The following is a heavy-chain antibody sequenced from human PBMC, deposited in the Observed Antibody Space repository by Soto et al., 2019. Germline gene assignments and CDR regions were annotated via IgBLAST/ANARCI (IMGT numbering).Heavy chain of an antibody. CDR2: ISSNGGST. Sequence: GGSLRLSCSASGFTFSSYAMNWVRQAPGKGLEYVSAISSNGGSTYYADSVKGRFTISRDNSKNTLYLQMSSLRAEDTAVYYCVKGVAAAGTYYYYGMDVWGQGTTVTVSS. V-gene: IGHV3-64D*06. D-gene: IGHD6-13*01. J-gene: IGHJ6*02. CDR3: VKGVAAAGTYYYYGMDV. CDR1: GFTFSSYA.